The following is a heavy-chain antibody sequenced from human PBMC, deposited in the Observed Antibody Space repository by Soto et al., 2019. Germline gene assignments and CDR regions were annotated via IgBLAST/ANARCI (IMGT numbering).Heavy chain of an antibody. Sequence: SETLSLTCTVSGGSISSSSYYWGWIRQPPGKGLEWIGSIYYSGSTYYNPSLKSRVTISVDTSKNQFSLKLSSVTAADTAVYYCARVSRRYNWNYVDPPESFDIWGQGTMVTVSS. D-gene: IGHD1-7*01. J-gene: IGHJ3*02. V-gene: IGHV4-39*01. CDR3: ARVSRRYNWNYVDPPESFDI. CDR2: IYYSGST. CDR1: GGSISSSSYY.